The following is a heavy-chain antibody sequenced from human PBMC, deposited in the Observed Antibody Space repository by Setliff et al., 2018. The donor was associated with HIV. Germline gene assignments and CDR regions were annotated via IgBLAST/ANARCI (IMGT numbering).Heavy chain of an antibody. Sequence: SETLSLTCTVSGDSITNDDYYWGWIRQPPGKGLEWMAIIHYNGRTYYDPSLKSRVTIFVDTSNTQFYLNLRSVTASDTAVYYCARYTSKVDWFDPWGQGTLVTVSS. D-gene: IGHD2-2*02. CDR1: GDSITNDDYY. CDR3: ARYTSKVDWFDP. CDR2: IHYNGRT. V-gene: IGHV4-39*01. J-gene: IGHJ5*02.